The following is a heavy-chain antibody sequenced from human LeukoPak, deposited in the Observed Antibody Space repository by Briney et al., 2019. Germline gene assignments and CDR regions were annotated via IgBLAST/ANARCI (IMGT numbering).Heavy chain of an antibody. CDR3: ARAPEYGLYYFDY. V-gene: IGHV4-38-2*02. CDR2: IYRSGST. CDR1: GYSISSGYY. J-gene: IGHJ4*02. D-gene: IGHD1-14*01. Sequence: SETLSLTCTVSGYSISSGYYWGWIRQPPGKGLEWIGSIYRSGSTYYNPSLKSRVSISVDTSKNQFSLKLTSVTAADTAVYYCARAPEYGLYYFDYWGQGTLVTVSS.